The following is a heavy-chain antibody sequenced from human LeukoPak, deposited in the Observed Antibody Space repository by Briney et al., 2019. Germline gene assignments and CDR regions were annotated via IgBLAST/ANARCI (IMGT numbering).Heavy chain of an antibody. Sequence: SETLSLTCTVSGGSVSSYYWNWVRQPPGKGLEWIGYIYYSGSSDYNPSLKSRVTISVDTSKNQFSLKLSSVTAADTAMYYCARDLARGRSGLDYWGQGTLVTVSS. V-gene: IGHV4-59*02. J-gene: IGHJ4*02. CDR1: GGSVSSYY. D-gene: IGHD3-3*01. CDR2: IYYSGSS. CDR3: ARDLARGRSGLDY.